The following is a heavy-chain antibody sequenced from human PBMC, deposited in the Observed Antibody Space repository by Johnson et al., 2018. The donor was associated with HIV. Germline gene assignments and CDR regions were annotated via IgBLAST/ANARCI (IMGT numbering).Heavy chain of an antibody. V-gene: IGHV3-23*04. CDR2: ISGSGANT. CDR1: GFTFSSYA. CDR3: ARESPSGGGNDAFDI. J-gene: IGHJ3*02. D-gene: IGHD3-10*01. Sequence: EQLVESGGGVVQPGRSLRLSCAASGFTFSSYAMSWVRQAPGKGLEWVSAISGSGANTYSADSVKGRFTISRDNSKNTLYLQMNSLRAEDTAVYYCARESPSGGGNDAFDIWGQGTMVTVSS.